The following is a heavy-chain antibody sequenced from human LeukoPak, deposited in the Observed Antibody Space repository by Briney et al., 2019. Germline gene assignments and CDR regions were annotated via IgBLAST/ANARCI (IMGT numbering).Heavy chain of an antibody. V-gene: IGHV3-11*01. Sequence: GGSLRLSCAASGFTVSSNYMSWIRQAPGKGLEWVSYISSSGSTIYYADSVKGRFTISRDNSKNTLYLQMNSLGAEDTAVYYCAKDLSLYGGNSAPPNWFDPWGQGTLVTVSS. CDR3: AKDLSLYGGNSAPPNWFDP. CDR1: GFTVSSNY. D-gene: IGHD4-23*01. J-gene: IGHJ5*02. CDR2: ISSSGSTI.